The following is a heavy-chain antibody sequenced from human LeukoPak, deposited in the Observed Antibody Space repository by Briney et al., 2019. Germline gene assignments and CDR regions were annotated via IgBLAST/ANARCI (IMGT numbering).Heavy chain of an antibody. Sequence: GGSLRLSCAASGFTFSSYAMSWVRQAPGKGLEWVSAISGSGGSTYYADSVKGRFTISRDNSKNTLYLQMNSLRAEDTAVYYCAKSAYYDSSGFYREYYFDYWGQGTLVTVSS. CDR2: ISGSGGST. CDR3: AKSAYYDSSGFYREYYFDY. V-gene: IGHV3-23*01. J-gene: IGHJ4*02. CDR1: GFTFSSYA. D-gene: IGHD3-22*01.